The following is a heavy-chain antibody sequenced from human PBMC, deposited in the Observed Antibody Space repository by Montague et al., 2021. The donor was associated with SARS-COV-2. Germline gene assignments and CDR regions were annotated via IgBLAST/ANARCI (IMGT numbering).Heavy chain of an antibody. Sequence: SETLSLTCTVSGDSINTYGWNWIRQPPGKGLEWLGSIFYTGSTNYNPSLTSRVTISLATPKNQFFLKVTSVTAADTAVYYCARQAAGSYVDTSVDVWGQGTTVTVS. J-gene: IGHJ6*02. CDR2: IFYTGST. CDR3: ARQAAGSYVDTSVDV. V-gene: IGHV4-59*12. CDR1: GDSINTYG. D-gene: IGHD6-25*01.